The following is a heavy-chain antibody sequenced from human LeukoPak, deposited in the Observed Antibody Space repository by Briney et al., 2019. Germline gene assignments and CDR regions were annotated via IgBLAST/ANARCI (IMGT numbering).Heavy chain of an antibody. CDR2: IYRTGST. V-gene: IGHV4-61*02. J-gene: IGHJ4*02. D-gene: IGHD3-22*01. Sequence: PSQTLSLTCTVSGGSISSGSYYWSWIRQPAGKGLEWIGRIYRTGSTDFNPSLKSRVTISVDTSKNHFSLKLSSVTAADTAVYYCARGQWLPVFDFWGQGTLVTVSP. CDR3: ARGQWLPVFDF. CDR1: GGSISSGSYY.